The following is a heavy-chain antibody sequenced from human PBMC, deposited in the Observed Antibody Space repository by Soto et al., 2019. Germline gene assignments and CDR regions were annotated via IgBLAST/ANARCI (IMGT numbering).Heavy chain of an antibody. J-gene: IGHJ4*02. CDR2: IIPIFGTA. Sequence: SVKVTCKASGGTFSSYAISWVRQAPGQGLEWMGGIIPIFGTANYAQKFQGRVTITADESTSTAYMELSSLRSEDTAVYYCARCPYYYDSSGSLSYFDYWGQGTLVTVSS. CDR3: ARCPYYYDSSGSLSYFDY. D-gene: IGHD3-22*01. CDR1: GGTFSSYA. V-gene: IGHV1-69*13.